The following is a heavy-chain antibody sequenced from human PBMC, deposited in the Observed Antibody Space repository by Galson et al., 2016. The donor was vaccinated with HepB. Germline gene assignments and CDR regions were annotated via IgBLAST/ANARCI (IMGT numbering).Heavy chain of an antibody. V-gene: IGHV5-51*01. CDR1: GYGFTNYY. D-gene: IGHD3-10*01. CDR2: LYPGDSEI. J-gene: IGHJ4*02. Sequence: QSGAEVKKPGESLKISCKGSGYGFTNYYIGRVRQMPGKGLEWMGILYPGDSEIRYSPSFQGQVTLSADKSISTAYLQWSSLKASDTAMYYCARRGGSETDFDYWGQGTLVTVSS. CDR3: ARRGGSETDFDY.